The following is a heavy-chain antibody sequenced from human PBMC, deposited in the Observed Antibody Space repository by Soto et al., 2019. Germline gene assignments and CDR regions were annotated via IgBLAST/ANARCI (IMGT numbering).Heavy chain of an antibody. Sequence: GGSLRLSCAASGFTFSSYSMNWVRQAPGKGLEWVSSISSSSSYIYYADSVKGRFTISRDNAKNSLYLQMNSLRAEDTAVYYCARDERFLEWLLKDWGQGTLVTVSS. D-gene: IGHD3-3*01. CDR1: GFTFSSYS. J-gene: IGHJ4*02. V-gene: IGHV3-21*01. CDR2: ISSSSSYI. CDR3: ARDERFLEWLLKD.